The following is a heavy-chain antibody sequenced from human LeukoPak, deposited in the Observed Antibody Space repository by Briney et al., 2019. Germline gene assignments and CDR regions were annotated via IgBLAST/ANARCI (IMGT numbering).Heavy chain of an antibody. J-gene: IGHJ4*02. CDR3: AKAINEFQVMSLDY. V-gene: IGHV3-23*01. CDR2: IIVSGGST. Sequence: GGSLRLSCAASGFTFSSYAMSWVRQAPGKGLEGVSAIIVSGGSTDYADSVKGRFTISRDNSKNTLYLQMNSLRAEDTAVYYCAKAINEFQVMSLDYWGQGTLVTVSS. D-gene: IGHD3-16*01. CDR1: GFTFSSYA.